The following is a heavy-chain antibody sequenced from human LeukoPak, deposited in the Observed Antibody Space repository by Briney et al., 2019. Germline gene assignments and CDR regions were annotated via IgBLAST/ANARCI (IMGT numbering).Heavy chain of an antibody. CDR3: AKPNKVGTIAAAGPFDY. D-gene: IGHD6-13*01. CDR2: ISYDGSNK. CDR1: GFTFSSYG. Sequence: GGSLRLSCAASGFTFSSYGMHWVRQAPGKGLEWVAVISYDGSNKYYADSVKGRFTISRDNSKNTLYLQMNSLRAEDTAVYYCAKPNKVGTIAAAGPFDYWGQGTLVTVSS. J-gene: IGHJ4*02. V-gene: IGHV3-30*18.